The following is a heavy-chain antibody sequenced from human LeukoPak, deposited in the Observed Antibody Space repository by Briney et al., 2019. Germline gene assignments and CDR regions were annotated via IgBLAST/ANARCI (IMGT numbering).Heavy chain of an antibody. V-gene: IGHV4-61*09. Sequence: KPSETLSLTCTVSGGSISSGSYCWSWIRQPAGKGLEWIGHIHTSGNTNYNSSLKSRVTISVDTSKNQFSLKLSSVTAADTAVYYCGRDPVIMVRGSRGGYDGNYYYMDVWGEGTTVSISS. CDR1: GGSISSGSYC. D-gene: IGHD3-10*01. CDR3: GRDPVIMVRGSRGGYDGNYYYMDV. J-gene: IGHJ6*03. CDR2: IHTSGNT.